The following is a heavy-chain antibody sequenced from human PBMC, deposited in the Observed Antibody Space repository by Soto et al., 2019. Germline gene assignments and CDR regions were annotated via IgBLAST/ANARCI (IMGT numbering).Heavy chain of an antibody. CDR3: ARGPKYSSSWYYFDY. V-gene: IGHV4-59*01. CDR2: IYYSGST. Sequence: SETLSLTCTVSGVSISSYYWSWIRQPPGKGLEWIGYIYYSGSTNYNPSLKSRVTISVDTSKNQFSLKLSSVTAADTAVYYCARGPKYSSSWYYFDYWGQGTLVTVSS. CDR1: GVSISSYY. J-gene: IGHJ4*02. D-gene: IGHD6-13*01.